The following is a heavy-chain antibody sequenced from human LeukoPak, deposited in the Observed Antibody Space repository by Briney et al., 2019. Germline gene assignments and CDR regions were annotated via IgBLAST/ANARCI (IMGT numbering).Heavy chain of an antibody. J-gene: IGHJ6*03. CDR1: GGSISSYY. CDR3: ARDAGFWSGYSPRYYYYYMDV. Sequence: SETLSLTCTVSGGSISSYYWSWIRQPPGKGLEWIGYIYYSGSTNYNPSLKSRVTISVDTSKNQFSLKLSSVTAADTAVYYCARDAGFWSGYSPRYYYYYMDVWGKGTTVTVSS. CDR2: IYYSGST. V-gene: IGHV4-59*12. D-gene: IGHD3-3*01.